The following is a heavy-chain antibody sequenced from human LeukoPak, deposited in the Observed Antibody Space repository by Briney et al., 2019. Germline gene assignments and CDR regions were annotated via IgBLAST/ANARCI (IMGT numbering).Heavy chain of an antibody. CDR1: GFTFSSYE. V-gene: IGHV3-48*03. J-gene: IGHJ4*02. Sequence: GGSLRLSCAASGFTFSSYEMNWVRQAPGKGLEWVSYISSSGSTIYYADSVKGRFTISRDNSKNTLYLQMNSLRAEDTAVYYCAKGYKDTAMVDWGQGTLVTVSS. CDR3: AKGYKDTAMVD. CDR2: ISSSGSTI. D-gene: IGHD5-18*01.